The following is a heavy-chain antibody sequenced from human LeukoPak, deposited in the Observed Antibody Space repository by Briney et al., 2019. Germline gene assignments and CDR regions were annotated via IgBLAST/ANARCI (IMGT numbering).Heavy chain of an antibody. D-gene: IGHD3-10*01. J-gene: IGHJ6*03. CDR2: ISSSTSYI. CDR3: ARDGRRGSFYNRGYYMDV. Sequence: PGGSLRLSCAAYGFTFSDYSINWVRQAPGKGLEWVSSISSSTSYIYYADSVKGRFTISRDNAKKSLYLQMNSLRPEDTAVYYCARDGRRGSFYNRGYYMDVWGKGTTVTISS. V-gene: IGHV3-21*01. CDR1: GFTFSDYS.